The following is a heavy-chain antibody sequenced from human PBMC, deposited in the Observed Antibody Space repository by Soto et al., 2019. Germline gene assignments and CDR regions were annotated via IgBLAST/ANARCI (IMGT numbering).Heavy chain of an antibody. V-gene: IGHV3-30-3*01. CDR3: ARVRLRFLEWPYYYYYGMDV. D-gene: IGHD3-3*01. Sequence: QVQLVESGGGVVQPGRSLRLSCAASGFTFSSYAMHWVRQAPGKGLEWVAVISYDGSNKYYADSVKGRFTISRDNSKNTLYLQMNSLRAEDTAVYYCARVRLRFLEWPYYYYYGMDVWGQGTTVTVSS. J-gene: IGHJ6*02. CDR1: GFTFSSYA. CDR2: ISYDGSNK.